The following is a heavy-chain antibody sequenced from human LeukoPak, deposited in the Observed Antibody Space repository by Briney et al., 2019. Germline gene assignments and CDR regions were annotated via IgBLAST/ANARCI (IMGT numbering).Heavy chain of an antibody. Sequence: PSETLSLTCTVSGGSISSYYWSWIRQPPGKGLEWIGYIYYSGSTNYNPSLKSRVTISVDTSKNQFSLNLTSVTAADTAVYYCARASNDFWSGYFFDSWGQGTLVTVSS. CDR3: ARASNDFWSGYFFDS. CDR2: IYYSGST. V-gene: IGHV4-59*08. D-gene: IGHD3-3*01. CDR1: GGSISSYY. J-gene: IGHJ4*02.